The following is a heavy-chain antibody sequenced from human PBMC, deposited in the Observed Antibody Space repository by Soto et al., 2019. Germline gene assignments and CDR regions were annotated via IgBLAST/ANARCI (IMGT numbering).Heavy chain of an antibody. CDR2: INHSGNT. D-gene: IGHD6-19*01. Sequence: QVQLQQWGAGLLKPSETLSLTCAVYGGSFSDYYWSWIRQPPVKGLEWNGKINHSGNTRYNPSLERRVTILVDTSTHLFALKLSAVTAADTAVYYCARGQWLDPYWGQGTLVTVSS. J-gene: IGHJ4*02. CDR3: ARGQWLDPY. V-gene: IGHV4-34*01. CDR1: GGSFSDYY.